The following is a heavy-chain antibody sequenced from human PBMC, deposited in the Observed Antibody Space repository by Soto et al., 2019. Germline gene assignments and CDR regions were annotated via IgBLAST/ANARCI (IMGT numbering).Heavy chain of an antibody. CDR1: GGSLSSYY. Sequence: PSETLSLTCTVSGGSLSSYYWSWIRQSPGKGLEWIGYIYYTGSTRFHPSLKSRVTISVDRSKNQFSLNLSSLTAADTAVYYCARGPYDSSGFDYWGQGTPVTVSS. D-gene: IGHD3-22*01. J-gene: IGHJ4*02. CDR2: IYYTGST. CDR3: ARGPYDSSGFDY. V-gene: IGHV4-59*01.